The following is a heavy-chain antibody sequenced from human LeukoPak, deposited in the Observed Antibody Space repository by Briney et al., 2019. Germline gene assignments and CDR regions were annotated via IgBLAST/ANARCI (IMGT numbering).Heavy chain of an antibody. V-gene: IGHV4-34*01. D-gene: IGHD5-12*01. CDR2: INHSGST. CDR1: GGSFSGYY. CDR3: ARTRRRGYSGYVWNYFDY. J-gene: IGHJ4*02. Sequence: SETLSLTCAVYGGSFSGYYWSWIRQPPGKGLEWIGEINHSGSTNYNPSLKSRVTISVDTSKNQFSLKLSSVTAADTAVYYCARTRRRGYSGYVWNYFDYWGQGTLVTVSS.